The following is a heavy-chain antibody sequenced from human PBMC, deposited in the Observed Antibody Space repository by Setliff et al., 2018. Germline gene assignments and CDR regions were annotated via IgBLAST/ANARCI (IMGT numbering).Heavy chain of an antibody. CDR2: ISDSGVSK. CDR3: VKNRGTKWSEGFDS. V-gene: IGHV3-23*01. D-gene: IGHD2-8*01. CDR1: GVTFTNYA. J-gene: IGHJ4*02. Sequence: PGGSLRLSCAASGVTFTNYAMSWVRQAPGKGLEWVSEISDSGVSKYYADSVMGRFSISRDNSKNTLSLQMNSLRAEDTAVYYCVKNRGTKWSEGFDSWGQGTLVTVSS.